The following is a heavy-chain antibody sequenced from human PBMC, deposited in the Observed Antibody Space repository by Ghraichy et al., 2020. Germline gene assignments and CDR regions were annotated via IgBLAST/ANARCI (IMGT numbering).Heavy chain of an antibody. D-gene: IGHD3-22*01. CDR1: GGSFSGYY. V-gene: IGHV4-34*01. Sequence: SETLSLTCAVYGGSFSGYYWSWIRQPPGKGLEWIGEINHSGSTNYNPSLKSRVTISVDTSKNQFSLKLSSVTAADTAVYYCARGNSGHYYDSSGYYAYWGQGTLVTVSS. J-gene: IGHJ4*02. CDR3: ARGNSGHYYDSSGYYAY. CDR2: INHSGST.